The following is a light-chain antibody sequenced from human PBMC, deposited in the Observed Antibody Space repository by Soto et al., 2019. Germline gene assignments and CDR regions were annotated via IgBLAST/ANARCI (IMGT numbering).Light chain of an antibody. V-gene: IGKV3-11*01. CDR2: DAS. J-gene: IGKJ3*01. CDR3: QQRSNLLFT. CDR1: QSVSSY. Sequence: EIVLTQSPATLSLSPGERATLSCRASQSVSSYLAWYQQKPGQAPRLLIYDASNRATGIPARFSGSGSGTDFTLPISSLEPEDFALYYCQQRSNLLFTFRPATKVDIK.